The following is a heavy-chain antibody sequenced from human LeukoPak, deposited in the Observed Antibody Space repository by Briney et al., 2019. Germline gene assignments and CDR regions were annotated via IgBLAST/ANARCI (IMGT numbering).Heavy chain of an antibody. CDR1: GFTFSSYA. CDR3: AVGSYYFDY. CDR2: ISGNSAST. J-gene: IGHJ4*02. Sequence: PGGSLRLSCAASGFTFSSYAMSWVRQAPGKGLEWVSGISGNSASTYYADSVKGRFTISRDNSKNTLYVQMNSLRAEDTAVYYCAVGSYYFDYWGQGTLVTVSS. D-gene: IGHD3-10*01. V-gene: IGHV3-23*01.